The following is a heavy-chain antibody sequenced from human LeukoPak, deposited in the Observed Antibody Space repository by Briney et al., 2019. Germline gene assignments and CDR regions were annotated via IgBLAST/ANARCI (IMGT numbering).Heavy chain of an antibody. CDR3: VKDFDH. CDR2: ISGSGENI. V-gene: IGHV3-23*01. Sequence: HAGGSLRLSCAASGFTFSSYAVSWVRQAPGKGLEWVSVISGSGENIYYADSVKGRFTISRDNSRNTLYLQMNSLRAGDTAVYYCVKDFDHWGQRTLVTVSS. CDR1: GFTFSSYA. J-gene: IGHJ4*02.